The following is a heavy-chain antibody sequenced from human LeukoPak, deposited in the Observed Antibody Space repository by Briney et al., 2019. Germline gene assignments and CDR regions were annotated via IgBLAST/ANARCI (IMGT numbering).Heavy chain of an antibody. CDR3: ARWAGYDGSGSYALDY. D-gene: IGHD3-10*01. Sequence: GASVRVSCKASGYTFTGYYMHWVRQAPGQGLEWMGRINPNSGGTNYAQKFQGRVTMTRDTSISTAYMELSRLRSDDTAVYYCARWAGYDGSGSYALDYWGQGTLVTVSS. J-gene: IGHJ4*02. V-gene: IGHV1-2*06. CDR1: GYTFTGYY. CDR2: INPNSGGT.